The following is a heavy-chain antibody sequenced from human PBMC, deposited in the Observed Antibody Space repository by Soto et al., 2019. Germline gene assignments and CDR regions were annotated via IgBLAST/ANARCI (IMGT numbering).Heavy chain of an antibody. V-gene: IGHV1-69*01. CDR1: GGTFGNFA. CDR2: IIPIYGTS. Sequence: QVQLVQSGAELKKPGSSVKVSCKVSGGTFGNFAISWVRQAPGQGPEWLAGIIPIYGTSNLADDFRCRITLTADESTATAYMELSSLSSEDTAIYYCAPGSRDGYNSWYFDLWGRGTQGTVSS. J-gene: IGHJ2*01. CDR3: APGSRDGYNSWYFDL. D-gene: IGHD2-21*02.